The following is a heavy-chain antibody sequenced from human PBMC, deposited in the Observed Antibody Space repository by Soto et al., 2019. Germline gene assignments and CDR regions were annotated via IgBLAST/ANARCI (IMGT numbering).Heavy chain of an antibody. CDR3: ATSGVGAKITPLERGAIDV. CDR1: GYTFTGYY. J-gene: IGHJ3*01. Sequence: ASVKVSCKASGYTFTGYYMHWVRQAPGQGLEWMGWINPNSGGTNYAQKFQGWVTMTRDTSISTAYMELSRLRSDDTAVYYCATSGVGAKITPLERGAIDVWGPGTRVHVS. V-gene: IGHV1-2*04. CDR2: INPNSGGT. D-gene: IGHD1-26*01.